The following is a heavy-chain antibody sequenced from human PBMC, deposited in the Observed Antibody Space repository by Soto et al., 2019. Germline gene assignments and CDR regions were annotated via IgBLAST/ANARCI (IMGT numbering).Heavy chain of an antibody. CDR1: GFTFSSYW. J-gene: IGHJ6*02. CDR3: AREYCGGDCYAYYYYYGMDV. D-gene: IGHD2-21*02. CDR2: INSDGSST. V-gene: IGHV3-74*01. Sequence: GGSLRLSCAASGFTFSSYWMHWVRQAPGKGLVWVSRINSDGSSTSYADSVKGRFTISRDNAKNTLYLQMNSLRAEDTAVYYCAREYCGGDCYAYYYYYGMDVWGQGTTVTVSS.